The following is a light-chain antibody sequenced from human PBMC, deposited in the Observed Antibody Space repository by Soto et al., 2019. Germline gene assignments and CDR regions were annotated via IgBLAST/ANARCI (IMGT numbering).Light chain of an antibody. Sequence: QSVLTQPASVSGSPGQSITISCTGTSSDVGSHNLVSWYQHHPGRAPKLIVSEVSHRPSGVSNRFSGSKSGNTASLTISGLQSEDEADYYCISYTSDDVRYVFGTGTKVTVL. CDR2: EVS. V-gene: IGLV2-14*02. CDR1: SSDVGSHNL. J-gene: IGLJ1*01. CDR3: ISYTSDDVRYV.